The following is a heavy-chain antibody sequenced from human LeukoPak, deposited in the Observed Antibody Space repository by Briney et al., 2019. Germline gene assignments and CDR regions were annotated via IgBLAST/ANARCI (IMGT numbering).Heavy chain of an antibody. D-gene: IGHD6-6*01. CDR1: DGSINSYY. CDR3: ARFSSSHFDS. V-gene: IGHV4-59*04. J-gene: IGHJ4*02. CDR2: IYYSGST. Sequence: SETLSLTCSVPDGSINSYYWNWIRQPPGKGLEWIGNIYYSGSTFYNPSLMSRVTISVDTSKNQFSLKLSSVTAADTAVYYCARFSSSHFDSWGQGTLVTVSS.